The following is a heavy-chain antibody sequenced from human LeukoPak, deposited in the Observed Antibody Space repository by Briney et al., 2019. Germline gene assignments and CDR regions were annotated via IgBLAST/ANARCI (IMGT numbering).Heavy chain of an antibody. CDR3: ARDLSGYCSSTSCYRGYYYYYGMDV. Sequence: ASVKVSCKASGYTFPSYFMHWVRQAPGQGLEWMGIINPSGGSTSYAQKFQGRVTMTRDTSTSTVYMELSSLRSEDTAVYYCARDLSGYCSSTSCYRGYYYYYGMDVWGQGTTVTVSS. CDR1: GYTFPSYF. J-gene: IGHJ6*02. CDR2: INPSGGST. D-gene: IGHD2-2*01. V-gene: IGHV1-46*01.